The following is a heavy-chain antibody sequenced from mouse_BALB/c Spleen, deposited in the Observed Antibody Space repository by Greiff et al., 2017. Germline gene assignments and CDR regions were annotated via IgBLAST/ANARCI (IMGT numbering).Heavy chain of an antibody. J-gene: IGHJ3*01. V-gene: IGHV1-5*01. D-gene: IGHD3-1*01. CDR1: GYTFTSYW. Sequence: VHVKQSGTVLARPGASVKMSCKASGYTFTSYWMHWVKQRPGQGLEWIGAIYPGNSDTSYNQKFKGKAKLTAVTSTSTAYMELSSLTNEDSAVYYCTRGQLGLRVAYWGQGTLVTVSA. CDR3: TRGQLGLRVAY. CDR2: IYPGNSDT.